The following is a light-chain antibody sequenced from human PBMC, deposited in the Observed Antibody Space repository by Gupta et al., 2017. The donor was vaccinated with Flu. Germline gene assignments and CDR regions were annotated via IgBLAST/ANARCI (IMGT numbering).Light chain of an antibody. V-gene: IGKV1-5*03. CDR1: QTVSYW. J-gene: IGKJ2*01. CDR2: MAS. Sequence: GDRVTITCRASQTVSYWLAWYQQKPGKAPKLLIYMASKSQSGVPSRFSATGSGTEFTLTIKDLQPDDSASYYCQQYNRHPFTFGLGTRLEI. CDR3: QQYNRHPFT.